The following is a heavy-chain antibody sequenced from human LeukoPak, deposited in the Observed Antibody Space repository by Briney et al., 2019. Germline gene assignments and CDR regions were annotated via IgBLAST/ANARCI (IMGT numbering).Heavy chain of an antibody. CDR2: IYPGDSDT. Sequence: GESLKISCNGSGYXFTSYWICWVRQMPGKGLEWMGIIYPGDSDTRYSPSFQGQVTISADKSISTAYLQWSSLKASDTAMCYCASRGVVAATRAFDIWGQGTMVTVSS. D-gene: IGHD2-15*01. CDR1: GYXFTSYW. J-gene: IGHJ3*02. CDR3: ASRGVVAATRAFDI. V-gene: IGHV5-51*01.